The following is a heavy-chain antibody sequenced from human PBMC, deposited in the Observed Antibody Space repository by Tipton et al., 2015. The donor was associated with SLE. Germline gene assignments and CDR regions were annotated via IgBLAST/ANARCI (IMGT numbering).Heavy chain of an antibody. CDR3: ARGIATGAIFGVVPLF. Sequence: TLSLTCNVSGDSITNYYWSWIRQPPGKGLEWIGYVYYTGSTNYNPSLKSRVAISVDTSKNQFSLILNSLTGADTAVYYCARGIATGAIFGVVPLFWGQGRMVSVSS. V-gene: IGHV4-59*12. J-gene: IGHJ3*01. D-gene: IGHD3-3*01. CDR2: VYYTGST. CDR1: GDSITNYY.